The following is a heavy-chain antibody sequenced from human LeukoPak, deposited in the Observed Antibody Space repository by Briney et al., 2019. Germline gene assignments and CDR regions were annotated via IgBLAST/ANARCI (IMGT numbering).Heavy chain of an antibody. CDR1: GDSTSSDRYY. D-gene: IGHD1-26*01. CDR3: ARGRPYSGGYHLDY. V-gene: IGHV4-39*01. Sequence: SETLSLTCTVSGDSTSSDRYYGGWVRQPPGKGLEWIGNIYYSGSTYYNPSLKSRVTMSVDTSKDQFFLKLNSVTAADTAVYYCARGRPYSGGYHLDYWGQGTLVTVSA. CDR2: IYYSGST. J-gene: IGHJ4*02.